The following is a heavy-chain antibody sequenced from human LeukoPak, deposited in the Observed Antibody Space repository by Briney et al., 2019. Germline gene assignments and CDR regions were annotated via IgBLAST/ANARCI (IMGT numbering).Heavy chain of an antibody. D-gene: IGHD4-17*01. V-gene: IGHV3-7*01. Sequence: GGSLRLSCAASGFTFDDYAMHWVRQAPGKGLEWVANIKQDGSEKYYVDSVKGRFTISRDNAKNSLYLQMNSLRAEDTAVYYCARDLRAGLLPLEDYWGQGTLVTVSS. CDR3: ARDLRAGLLPLEDY. J-gene: IGHJ4*02. CDR2: IKQDGSEK. CDR1: GFTFDDYA.